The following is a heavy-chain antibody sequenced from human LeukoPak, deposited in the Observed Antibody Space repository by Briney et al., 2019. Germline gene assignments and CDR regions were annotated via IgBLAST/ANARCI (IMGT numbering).Heavy chain of an antibody. CDR1: GFTFSSFG. CDR3: ASSYKYYYDSSGYFDY. D-gene: IGHD3-22*01. Sequence: PGRSLRLSCAASGFTFSSFGMNWVRQAPGKGLEWVSSISGSGGSTYYTDSVKGRFTISRDNAKNSLYLQMISLRAEDTAVYYCASSYKYYYDSSGYFDYWGQGTLVTVSS. J-gene: IGHJ4*02. CDR2: ISGSGGST. V-gene: IGHV3-23*01.